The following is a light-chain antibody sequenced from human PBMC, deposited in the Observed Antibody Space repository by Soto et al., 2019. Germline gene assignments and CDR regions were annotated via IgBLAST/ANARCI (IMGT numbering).Light chain of an antibody. V-gene: IGLV7-46*01. J-gene: IGLJ7*01. CDR3: LISYSGTRAV. Sequence: QAVVTQEPSLTVSPGGTVTLTCASSTGAVTSGHYPYWFQQKPGQAPRTLIYDTSNKKSWTPARFSGSLLGGKATLTLSGAQPEDEADYYCLISYSGTRAVFGAGTQLTVL. CDR1: TGAVTSGHY. CDR2: DTS.